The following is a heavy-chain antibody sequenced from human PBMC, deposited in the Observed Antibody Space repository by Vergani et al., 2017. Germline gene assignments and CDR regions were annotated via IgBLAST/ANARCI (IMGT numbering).Heavy chain of an antibody. J-gene: IGHJ4*02. V-gene: IGHV4-61*02. CDR3: AREWGDYDFWSGYSID. CDR1: GGSISSGSYY. CDR2: IYTSGST. Sequence: QVQLQESGPGLVKPSQTLSLTCTVSGGSISSGSYYWSWIRQPAGKGLEWIGRIYTSGSTNYNPSLKSRVTISVDTSKNQFSLKLSSVTAADTAVYYCAREWGDYDFWSGYSIDWGQGTLVTVSS. D-gene: IGHD3-3*01.